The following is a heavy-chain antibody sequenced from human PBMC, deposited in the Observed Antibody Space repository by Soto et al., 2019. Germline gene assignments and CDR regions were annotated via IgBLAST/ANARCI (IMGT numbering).Heavy chain of an antibody. CDR3: ARDSSSSGDY. Sequence: SETLSLTCTVSGGSISSYYWNWIRQTPGKGLEWIGYIYDTGKTAYNPSLKSRVTISLDSSKNQFSLKLSSVTAADTAVYYCARDSSSSGDYWGQGTLVTVSS. J-gene: IGHJ4*02. CDR1: GGSISSYY. V-gene: IGHV4-59*12. D-gene: IGHD6-13*01. CDR2: IYDTGKT.